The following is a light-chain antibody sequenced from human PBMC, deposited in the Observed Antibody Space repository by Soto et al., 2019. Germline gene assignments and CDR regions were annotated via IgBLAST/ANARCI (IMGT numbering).Light chain of an antibody. CDR3: SSHTSNSTLV. J-gene: IGLJ2*01. V-gene: IGLV2-14*01. CDR2: EVS. CDR1: SSDVGGYNY. Sequence: QSALTQPASVSGSPGQSITISCTGTSSDVGGYNYISWYQQHPGKAPKLMIYEVSNRPSGVSNRFSGSKSDNTASLTISGLQAEDEADYYCSSHTSNSTLVFGGGTKVTVL.